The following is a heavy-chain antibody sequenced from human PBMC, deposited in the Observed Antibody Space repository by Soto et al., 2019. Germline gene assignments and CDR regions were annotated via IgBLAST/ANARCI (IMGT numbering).Heavy chain of an antibody. V-gene: IGHV5-51*03. J-gene: IGHJ4*02. CDR3: ARLEGGNAWYRYYIDF. CDR1: GYNFANYW. CDR2: VYPGDSDV. Sequence: EVQLVQSGAEVKKPGESLRISCYGSGYNFANYWIGWVRQMPGKGLEWMGIVYPGDSDVIYSPSFRGQVTISADKSISSAYLQWSSLKTSDTAMYYCARLEGGNAWYRYYIDFWGQGALVTVSS. D-gene: IGHD6-19*01.